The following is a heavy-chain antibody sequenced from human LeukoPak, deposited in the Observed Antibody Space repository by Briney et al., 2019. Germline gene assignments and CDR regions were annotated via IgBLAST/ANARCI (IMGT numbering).Heavy chain of an antibody. CDR1: GYSISSGYY. CDR3: ARVHPYGDQHFDY. J-gene: IGHJ4*02. CDR2: IYTSGST. D-gene: IGHD4-17*01. V-gene: IGHV4-38-2*01. Sequence: PSETLSLTRAVSGYSISSGYYWGWIRQPSGKGLEWIGRIYTSGSTNYNPSLKSRVTMSVDTSKNQFSLKLSSVTAADTAVYYCARVHPYGDQHFDYWGQGTLVTVSS.